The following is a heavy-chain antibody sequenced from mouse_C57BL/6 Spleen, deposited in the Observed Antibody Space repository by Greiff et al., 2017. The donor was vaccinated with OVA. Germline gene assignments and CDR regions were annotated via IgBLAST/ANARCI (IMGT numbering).Heavy chain of an antibody. Sequence: EVQRVESGGDLVKPGGSLKLSCAASGFTFSSYGMSWVRQTPDKRLEWVATISSGGSYTYYPDSVKGRFTISRDNAKNTLYLQMSSLKSEYTAMYYCARHDPSPPYFDYWGQGTTLTVSS. CDR3: ARHDPSPPYFDY. CDR2: ISSGGSYT. V-gene: IGHV5-6*01. J-gene: IGHJ2*01. CDR1: GFTFSSYG.